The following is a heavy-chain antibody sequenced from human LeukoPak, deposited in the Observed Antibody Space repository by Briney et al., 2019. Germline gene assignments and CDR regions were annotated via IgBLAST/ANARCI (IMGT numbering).Heavy chain of an antibody. CDR2: VTASARRT. CDR1: GFTFSNYA. V-gene: IGHV3-23*01. J-gene: IGHJ4*02. Sequence: GGALRLSCEASGFTFSNYAMSWVRQAPGKGLEWVSTVTASARRTYYADSVQGRFTISRDNSNNTLFLQVNSLRADDTAVYHCAKWGFSDRSGANFHSWGQGTLVTVSS. CDR3: AKWGFSDRSGANFHS. D-gene: IGHD3-22*01.